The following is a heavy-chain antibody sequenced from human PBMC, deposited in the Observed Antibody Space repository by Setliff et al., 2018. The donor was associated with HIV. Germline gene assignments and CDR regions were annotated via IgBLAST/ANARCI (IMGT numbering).Heavy chain of an antibody. CDR2: IIPIFGTT. CDR1: GGRFSNYG. Sequence: SVKVSCKASGGRFSNYGISWVRQAPGQGLEWMGGIIPIFGTTNYAQMFQGRVTMTADESTSTACMELSSLRSEDTAVYYCARAVVPTYYDVLTGYVYYMDVWGKGTTVTSP. V-gene: IGHV1-69*13. D-gene: IGHD3-9*01. J-gene: IGHJ6*03. CDR3: ARAVVPTYYDVLTGYVYYMDV.